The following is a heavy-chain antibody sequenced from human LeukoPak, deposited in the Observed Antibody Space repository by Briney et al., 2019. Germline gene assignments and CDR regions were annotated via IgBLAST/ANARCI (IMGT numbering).Heavy chain of an antibody. Sequence: GGSLRLSCAASGFTFSSYSTNWVRQAPGKGLEWVSSISSSSSYIYYADSVKGRFTISRDNAKNSLYLQMNSLRAEDTAVYYCARDLELAPIAYCGGDCRGNFDYWGQGTLVTVSS. J-gene: IGHJ4*02. V-gene: IGHV3-21*01. D-gene: IGHD2-21*02. CDR1: GFTFSSYS. CDR2: ISSSSSYI. CDR3: ARDLELAPIAYCGGDCRGNFDY.